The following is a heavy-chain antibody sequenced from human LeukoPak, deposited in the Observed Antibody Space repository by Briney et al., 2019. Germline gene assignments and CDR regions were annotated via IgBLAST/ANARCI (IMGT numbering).Heavy chain of an antibody. CDR1: GYTFTSYA. V-gene: IGHV1-3*01. CDR3: ARGGMPAGWFDP. Sequence: GASVKVSYKASGYTFTSYAMHWVRQAPGQRLEWMGWINAGNGNTKYSQKFQGRVTITRDTSASTAYMELSSLRSEDTAVYYCARGGMPAGWFDPWGQGTLVTVSS. D-gene: IGHD2-2*01. J-gene: IGHJ5*02. CDR2: INAGNGNT.